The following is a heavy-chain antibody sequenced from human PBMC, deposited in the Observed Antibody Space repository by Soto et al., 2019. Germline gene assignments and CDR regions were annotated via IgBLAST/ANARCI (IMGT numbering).Heavy chain of an antibody. Sequence: SETLSLTCAVSGGSISSGGYSWNWIRQPPGKGLEWIGYIYQSGSTHYNPSLKGRVTISVDRSKNQCSLKLSSVTAADTAVYYCARDQREGNWFDSWGHAILVTVPS. CDR2: IYQSGST. CDR1: GGSISSGGYS. V-gene: IGHV4-30-2*01. CDR3: ARDQREGNWFDS. J-gene: IGHJ5*01.